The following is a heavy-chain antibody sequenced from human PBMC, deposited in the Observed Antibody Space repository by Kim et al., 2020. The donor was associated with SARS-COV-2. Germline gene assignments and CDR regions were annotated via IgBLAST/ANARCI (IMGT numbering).Heavy chain of an antibody. CDR1: GFTFSSYA. D-gene: IGHD4-4*01. Sequence: GGSLRLSCAASGFTFSSYAMSWVRQAPGKGLEWVSAISGSGGSTYYADSVKGRFTISRDNSKNTLYLQMNRLRAEDTAVYYCAKSIVGGGPLEVTTSIGYYYYGMDVWGQGTTVAVSS. J-gene: IGHJ6*02. V-gene: IGHV3-23*01. CDR2: ISGSGGST. CDR3: AKSIVGGGPLEVTTSIGYYYYGMDV.